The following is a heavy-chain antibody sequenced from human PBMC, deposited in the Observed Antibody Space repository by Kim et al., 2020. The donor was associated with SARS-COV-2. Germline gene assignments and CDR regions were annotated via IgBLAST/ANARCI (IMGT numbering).Heavy chain of an antibody. CDR2: ISYDGNNK. CDR3: ARDAYDYVWGSYRYSY. D-gene: IGHD3-16*02. Sequence: GGSLRLSCAASGFTFSSYAMHWVRQAPGKGLEWVAVISYDGNNKYYADSVKGRFTISRDNSKNTLYLQMNSLRAEDTAVYYCARDAYDYVWGSYRYSYWGQGTLVTVSS. V-gene: IGHV3-30*04. J-gene: IGHJ4*02. CDR1: GFTFSSYA.